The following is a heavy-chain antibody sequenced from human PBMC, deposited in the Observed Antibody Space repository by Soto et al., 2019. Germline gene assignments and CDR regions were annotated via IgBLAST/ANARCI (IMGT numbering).Heavy chain of an antibody. J-gene: IGHJ4*02. CDR1: GGTLRVYD. V-gene: IGHV1-69*01. CDR3: ARRTGGGSLDY. CDR2: IIPTSGTP. Sequence: QLVQSVAEVKKPGSSVKVSCKGSGGTLRVYDVSWVRQAPGQGLEWVGGIIPTSGTPNFAQKFQGRVTVTADASTGTAYMELTSLTSEDTAVYYCARRTGGGSLDYWGQGTLVSVSS. D-gene: IGHD2-15*01.